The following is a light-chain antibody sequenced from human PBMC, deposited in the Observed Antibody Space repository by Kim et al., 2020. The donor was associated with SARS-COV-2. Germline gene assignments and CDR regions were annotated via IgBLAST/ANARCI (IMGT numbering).Light chain of an antibody. CDR2: DAS. CDR3: QQYGGSPLT. Sequence: EIVLTQSPGTLSLSPGERATLSCRASQSVISSYLAWYQQRPGQAPRLLIYDASSRATGIPDRFSGSGSGTDFTLTISGLGTEDFAVYYCQQYGGSPLTFGGGTKVEIK. V-gene: IGKV3-20*01. J-gene: IGKJ4*01. CDR1: QSVISSY.